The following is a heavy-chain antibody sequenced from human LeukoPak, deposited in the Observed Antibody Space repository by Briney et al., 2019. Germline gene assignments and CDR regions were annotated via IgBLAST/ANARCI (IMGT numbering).Heavy chain of an antibody. Sequence: PGRSLRLSCSASGFTFSSNGMHWVRQAPGKGLEWGAVISYDGNNKYYADSVKGRFTISRDNSKNTLYLQMNSLRAEDTAVYYCAKGLGIAVADLWGQGTMVTVSS. D-gene: IGHD6-19*01. CDR1: GFTFSSNG. V-gene: IGHV3-30*18. J-gene: IGHJ3*01. CDR2: ISYDGNNK. CDR3: AKGLGIAVADL.